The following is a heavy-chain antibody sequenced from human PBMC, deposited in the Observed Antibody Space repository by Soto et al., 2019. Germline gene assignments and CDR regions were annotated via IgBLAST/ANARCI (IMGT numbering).Heavy chain of an antibody. CDR1: GGSFSGYY. V-gene: IGHV4-34*01. Sequence: PSETLSLTCAVYGGSFSGYYWSWIRQPPGKGLEWIGEINHSGSTNYNPSLKSRVTISVDTSKNQFSLKLSSVTAADTAVYYCARMKYGDYGMWRGYYFDYWGQGALVTVSS. CDR3: ARMKYGDYGMWRGYYFDY. J-gene: IGHJ4*02. CDR2: INHSGST. D-gene: IGHD4-17*01.